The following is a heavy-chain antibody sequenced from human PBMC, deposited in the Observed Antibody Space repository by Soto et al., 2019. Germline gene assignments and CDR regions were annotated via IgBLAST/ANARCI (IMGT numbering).Heavy chain of an antibody. V-gene: IGHV3-30-3*01. D-gene: IGHD5-12*01. Sequence: GGSLRLSCAASGFTFSSYAMHWVRQAPGKGLEWVAVISYDGSNKYYADSVKGRFTISRDNSKNTLYLQMNSLRAEDTAVYYCARDPRDGYNSDYGMDVWGQGTKVTVSS. J-gene: IGHJ6*02. CDR3: ARDPRDGYNSDYGMDV. CDR2: ISYDGSNK. CDR1: GFTFSSYA.